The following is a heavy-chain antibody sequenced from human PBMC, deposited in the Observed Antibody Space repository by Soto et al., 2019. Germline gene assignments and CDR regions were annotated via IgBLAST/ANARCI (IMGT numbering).Heavy chain of an antibody. CDR1: GYSFTSYW. CDR3: ASVVEVRATPIDYYGMDV. J-gene: IGHJ6*02. V-gene: IGHV5-10-1*01. CDR2: IDPSDSYT. D-gene: IGHD3-10*01. Sequence: PGESLKISCKGSGYSFTSYWISWVRQMPGKGLEWMGRIDPSDSYTNYSPSFQGHVTISADKSISTAYLQWSSPKASDTAMYYCASVVEVRATPIDYYGMDVWGQGTTVTVSS.